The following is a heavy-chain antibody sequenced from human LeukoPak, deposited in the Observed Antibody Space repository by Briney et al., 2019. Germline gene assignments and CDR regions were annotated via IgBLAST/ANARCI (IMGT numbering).Heavy chain of an antibody. CDR2: NIPMLGIA. Sequence: ASVKVSCKASGGTFSNYGINWVRQAPGQGLKWMGRNIPMLGIANYAQKFQGRVTITADKSTSTTYMELSRLRSEDTAVYYCARVCGYSYGPYYFDYWGQGTLVTVSS. CDR1: GGTFSNYG. CDR3: ARVCGYSYGPYYFDY. J-gene: IGHJ4*02. D-gene: IGHD5-18*01. V-gene: IGHV1-69*04.